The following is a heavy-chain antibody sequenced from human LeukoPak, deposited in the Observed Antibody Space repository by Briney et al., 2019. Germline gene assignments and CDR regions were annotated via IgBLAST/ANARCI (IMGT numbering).Heavy chain of an antibody. J-gene: IGHJ4*02. V-gene: IGHV4-61*02. Sequence: PSQTLSLTCTVSGDSISSGSYYWSWIRQPAGRGLEWIGRVYASGTTTYNPSLKSRVAISLDTSKNQFSLKLSSVTAADSAVFYCARLELVVGLDYWGRGTLVTVSS. CDR2: VYASGTT. CDR3: ARLELVVGLDY. D-gene: IGHD6-13*01. CDR1: GDSISSGSYY.